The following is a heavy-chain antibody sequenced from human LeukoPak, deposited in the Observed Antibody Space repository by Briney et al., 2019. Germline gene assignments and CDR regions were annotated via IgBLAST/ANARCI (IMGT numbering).Heavy chain of an antibody. CDR1: GYTFTGYY. Sequence: ASVNVSCKPSGYTFTGYYIHWVRQAPGQGHDWMGWINPNSGGTNSAQKFQGRVTLTRDTSISTAYLELSSLRSDDTAVYYCARDLGSGWIIVDYWGQGTLVTVSS. V-gene: IGHV1-2*02. CDR3: ARDLGSGWIIVDY. CDR2: INPNSGGT. D-gene: IGHD6-19*01. J-gene: IGHJ4*02.